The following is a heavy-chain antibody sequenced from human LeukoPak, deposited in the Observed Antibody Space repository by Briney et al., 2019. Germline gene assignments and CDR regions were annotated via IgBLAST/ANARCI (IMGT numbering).Heavy chain of an antibody. D-gene: IGHD1-20*01. J-gene: IGHJ4*02. CDR2: INPNSGGT. Sequence: ASVKVSCKASGYTFTGYYMHWVRQAPGQGLEWIGRINPNSGGTNYAQKFQGRVTMTRDTSISTAYMELSRLRSDETAVYYCARAEPKSYNWNYGDYWGQGTLVTVSS. V-gene: IGHV1-2*06. CDR3: ARAEPKSYNWNYGDY. CDR1: GYTFTGYY.